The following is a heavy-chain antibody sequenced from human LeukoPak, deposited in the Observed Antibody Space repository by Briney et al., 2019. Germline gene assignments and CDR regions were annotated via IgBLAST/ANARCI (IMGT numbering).Heavy chain of an antibody. Sequence: PSETLSLTCTVSGGSISSSSYYWGWIRQPPGKGLEWIGSIYYSGSTYYNPSLKSRVTISVDTSKNQFSLKLSSVTAADTAVYYCARLGFGPDYWGQGTLVTVSS. CDR1: GGSISSSSYY. V-gene: IGHV4-39*07. J-gene: IGHJ4*02. D-gene: IGHD3-10*01. CDR2: IYYSGST. CDR3: ARLGFGPDY.